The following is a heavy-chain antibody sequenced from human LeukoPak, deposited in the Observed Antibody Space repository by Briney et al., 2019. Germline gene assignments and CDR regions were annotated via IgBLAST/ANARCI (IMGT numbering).Heavy chain of an antibody. Sequence: PSETLSLTCAVSGGSISSGGYSWSWIRQPPGKGLEWIGYIYYSGSTYYNPSLKSRVTISVDTSKNQFSLKLSSVTAADTSVYYCASTQLLTSWFDPWGQGTLVTVSS. CDR1: GGSISSGGYS. V-gene: IGHV4-30-4*07. CDR2: IYYSGST. CDR3: ASTQLLTSWFDP. J-gene: IGHJ5*02. D-gene: IGHD2-2*01.